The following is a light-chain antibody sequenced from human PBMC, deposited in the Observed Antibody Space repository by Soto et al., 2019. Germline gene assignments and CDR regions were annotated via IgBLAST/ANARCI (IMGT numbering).Light chain of an antibody. CDR3: SSYTSASTPLV. J-gene: IGLJ2*01. V-gene: IGLV2-14*01. CDR2: DVS. Sequence: QSVLTQPASVSGSPGQSITISCTGTGSDVGGYNYVSWYQQHPGKDPKVMIYDVSNRPSGVSNRFSGSKSGNTASLTISGLQAEDEADYYCSSYTSASTPLVFGGGTKLTVL. CDR1: GSDVGGYNY.